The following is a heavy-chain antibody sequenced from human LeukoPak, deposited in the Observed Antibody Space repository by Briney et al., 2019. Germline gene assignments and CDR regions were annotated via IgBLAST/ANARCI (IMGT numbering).Heavy chain of an antibody. D-gene: IGHD6-6*01. CDR3: ARAMSIAARLQTIFDY. CDR2: IYYSRST. Sequence: SETLSLTCTVSGGSISSSSYYWGWIRQPPGKGLECSGSIYYSRSTYYNPSLKSRVTISVDTSKNQFSLKLRSVTAADTAVYYCARAMSIAARLQTIFDYWGQGTLVTVSS. J-gene: IGHJ4*02. CDR1: GGSISSSSYY. V-gene: IGHV4-39*01.